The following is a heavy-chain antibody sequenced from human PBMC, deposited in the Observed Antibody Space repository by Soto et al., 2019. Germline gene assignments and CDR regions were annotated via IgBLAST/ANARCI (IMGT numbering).Heavy chain of an antibody. D-gene: IGHD6-13*01. V-gene: IGHV4-39*01. CDR1: GGSLSSSSYY. J-gene: IGHJ4*02. CDR3: ARRQSSSWYGL. Sequence: SETLSLTCSVSGGSLSSSSYYWGWIRQPPGKGLEWIGSIYYSGSTYYNPSLKSRVTISVDTSKNQFSLKLSSVTAADTAVYYCARRQSSSWYGLWRQGTLVPVSS. CDR2: IYYSGST.